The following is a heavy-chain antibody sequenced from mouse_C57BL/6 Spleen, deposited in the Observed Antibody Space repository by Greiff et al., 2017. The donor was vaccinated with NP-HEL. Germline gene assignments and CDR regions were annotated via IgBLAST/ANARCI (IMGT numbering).Heavy chain of an antibody. J-gene: IGHJ3*01. CDR2: ISDGGSYT. D-gene: IGHD2-3*01. CDR3: ARARDGYPWFAY. CDR1: GFTFSSYA. V-gene: IGHV5-4*01. Sequence: EVQVVESGGGLVKPGGSLKLSCAASGFTFSSYAMSWVRQTPEKRLEWVATISDGGSYTYYPDNVKGRFTISRDNAKNNLYLQMSHLKSEDTAMYYCARARDGYPWFAYWGQGTLVTVSA.